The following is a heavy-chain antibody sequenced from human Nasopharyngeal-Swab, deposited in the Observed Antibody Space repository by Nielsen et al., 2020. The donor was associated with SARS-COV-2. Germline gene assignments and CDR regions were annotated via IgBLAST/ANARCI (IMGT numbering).Heavy chain of an antibody. CDR2: IKSKTDGGTT. CDR3: TTAGCSSTSCYYHYYYGMDV. V-gene: IGHV3-15*01. J-gene: IGHJ6*02. Sequence: WIRQPPGKGLEWVGHIKSKTDGGTTDYAAPVKGRFTISRDDSKNTLYLQMNSLKTEDTAVYYCTTAGCSSTSCYYHYYYGMDVWGQGTTVTVSS. D-gene: IGHD2-2*01.